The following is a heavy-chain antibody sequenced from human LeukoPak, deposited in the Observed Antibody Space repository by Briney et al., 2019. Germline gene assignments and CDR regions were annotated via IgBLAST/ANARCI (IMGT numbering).Heavy chain of an antibody. Sequence: GGSLRLSCAASGFTFSSYGMHWVRQAPGKGLEGGAVIWYDGSNKYYADSVKGRFTISRDNSKNTLYLQMNSLRAEDTAVYYCARDPSQLLEDGMDVWGKGTTVTVSS. V-gene: IGHV3-33*01. D-gene: IGHD6-13*01. CDR3: ARDPSQLLEDGMDV. CDR1: GFTFSSYG. J-gene: IGHJ6*04. CDR2: IWYDGSNK.